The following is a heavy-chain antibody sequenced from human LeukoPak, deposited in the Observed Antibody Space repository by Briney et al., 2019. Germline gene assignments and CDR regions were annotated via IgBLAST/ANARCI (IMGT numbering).Heavy chain of an antibody. D-gene: IGHD4-17*01. Sequence: GGSLRLSCAASGFTFDDYAMHWVRQAPGKGLEWVSGISWNSGSIGYADSVKGRFTISRDNAKNSLYLQMNSLRAEDTAVYYCASHPYDYGDYEGIDAFDIWGQGTMVTVSS. CDR1: GFTFDDYA. V-gene: IGHV3-9*01. CDR2: ISWNSGSI. J-gene: IGHJ3*02. CDR3: ASHPYDYGDYEGIDAFDI.